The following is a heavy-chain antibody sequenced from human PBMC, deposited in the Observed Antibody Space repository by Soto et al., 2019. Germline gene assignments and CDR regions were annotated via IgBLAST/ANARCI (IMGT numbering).Heavy chain of an antibody. D-gene: IGHD7-27*01. V-gene: IGHV3-23*01. Sequence: EMQLLESGGGLVQPGGSLRLSCAASGFIFSNYAMSWVRQAPGKGLECVSGISANGGSTDYADSVKGRFTISRDNSKNTLYLQMNSLRAEDTAVYYCAKMSWGLNEVFDIWGQGTMVTVSS. CDR1: GFIFSNYA. J-gene: IGHJ3*02. CDR3: AKMSWGLNEVFDI. CDR2: ISANGGST.